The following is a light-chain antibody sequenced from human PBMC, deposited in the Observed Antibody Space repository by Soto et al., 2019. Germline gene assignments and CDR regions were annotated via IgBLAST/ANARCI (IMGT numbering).Light chain of an antibody. Sequence: QTVVTQEPSFSVSPGGTVTLTCGLNSGSVSTTNYPSWFQQTPGQAPRTLIYSTNTRSSGVPYRFSGSILGNKAALTITGAQADDESDYYCVLYLGSGIALFGGGTKVTVL. V-gene: IGLV8-61*01. CDR1: SGSVSTTNY. CDR3: VLYLGSGIAL. J-gene: IGLJ2*01. CDR2: STN.